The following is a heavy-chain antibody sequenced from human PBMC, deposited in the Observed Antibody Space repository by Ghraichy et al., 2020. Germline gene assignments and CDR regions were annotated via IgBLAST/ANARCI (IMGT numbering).Heavy chain of an antibody. CDR3: ARGGVYCSSTSCYSRFTHYYYGMDV. J-gene: IGHJ6*04. CDR2: MNPNSGNT. Sequence: ASVKVSCKASGYTFTSYDINWVRQATGQGLEWMGWMNPNSGNTGYAQKFQGRVTMTRNTSISTAYMELSSLRSEDTAVYYCARGGVYCSSTSCYSRFTHYYYGMDVWGKGTTVTVSS. CDR1: GYTFTSYD. V-gene: IGHV1-8*01. D-gene: IGHD2-2*01.